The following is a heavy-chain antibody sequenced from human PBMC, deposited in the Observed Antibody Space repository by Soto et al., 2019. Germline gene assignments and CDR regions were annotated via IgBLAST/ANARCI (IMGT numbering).Heavy chain of an antibody. CDR2: SSSSSSTI. CDR3: ARDRWEYSGYDSFYYYYGMDV. D-gene: IGHD5-12*01. V-gene: IGHV3-48*02. J-gene: IGHJ6*02. Sequence: EVQLVESGGGLVQPGGSLRLSCAASGFTFSSYSMNWVRQAPGKGLEWVSYSSSSSSTIYYADSVKGRFTISRDNAKNSLYLQMNSLRDEDTAVYYCARDRWEYSGYDSFYYYYGMDVWGQGTTVTVSS. CDR1: GFTFSSYS.